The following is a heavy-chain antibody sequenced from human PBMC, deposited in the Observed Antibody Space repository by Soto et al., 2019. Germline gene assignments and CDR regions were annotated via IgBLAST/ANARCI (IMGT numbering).Heavy chain of an antibody. V-gene: IGHV4-59*01. D-gene: IGHD5-18*01. Sequence: SETLSLTCTVSGDSISSYYWSWIRQPPGKGQEWIGYISYSGSTSYNPSLNSPLTLSVDTSKNEYSLKLSSVTAADTAVYYCARDSQLPDTAMGADYYYYYGMDVWGQGTTVTVSS. J-gene: IGHJ6*02. CDR1: GDSISSYY. CDR2: ISYSGST. CDR3: ARDSQLPDTAMGADYYYYYGMDV.